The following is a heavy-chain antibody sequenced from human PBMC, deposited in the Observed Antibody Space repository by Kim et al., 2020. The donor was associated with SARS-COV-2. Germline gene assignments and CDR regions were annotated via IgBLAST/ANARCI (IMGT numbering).Heavy chain of an antibody. D-gene: IGHD3-16*01. CDR2: IKGDGSET. Sequence: GGSLRLSCAASGFSFSRYWMSWVRQAPGKGLEWVANIKGDGSETYYVDSVKGRFTISRDNANNSLYLQMNSLRPEDTGVYYCAREEWRSSGIGGLGVYWGQGTLVTVAS. J-gene: IGHJ4*02. CDR3: AREEWRSSGIGGLGVY. CDR1: GFSFSRYW. V-gene: IGHV3-7*03.